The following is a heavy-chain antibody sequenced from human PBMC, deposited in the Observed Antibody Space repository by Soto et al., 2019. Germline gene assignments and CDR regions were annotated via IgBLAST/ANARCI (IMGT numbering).Heavy chain of an antibody. V-gene: IGHV3-73*02. CDR2: IRSKANSYAT. J-gene: IGHJ4*02. Sequence: EVQLVESGGGLVQPGGSLKLSCVASGFTFSGSAMHWVRQASGKGLEWVGRIRSKANSYATAYAASVKGRFTISRDDSKNTAYLQMNSLKTEDTAVYYCFSSDWSSRDYWGQGTLVTVSS. CDR1: GFTFSGSA. D-gene: IGHD3-9*01. CDR3: FSSDWSSRDY.